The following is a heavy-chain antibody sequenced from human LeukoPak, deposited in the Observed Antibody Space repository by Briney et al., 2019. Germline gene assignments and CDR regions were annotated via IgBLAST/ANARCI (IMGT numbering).Heavy chain of an antibody. J-gene: IGHJ4*02. V-gene: IGHV1-69*04. Sequence: GASVKVSCKASGGTFSSYAISWVRQAPGQGLEWMGRIIPILGIANYAQKSQGRVTITADKSTSTAYMELSSLRSEDTAVYYCAREANSNYPFDYWGQGTLVTVSS. CDR3: AREANSNYPFDY. D-gene: IGHD4-11*01. CDR2: IIPILGIA. CDR1: GGTFSSYA.